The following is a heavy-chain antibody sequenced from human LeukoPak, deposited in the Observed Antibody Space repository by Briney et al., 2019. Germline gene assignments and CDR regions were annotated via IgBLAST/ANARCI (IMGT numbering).Heavy chain of an antibody. V-gene: IGHV3-21*01. CDR2: ISSSSSYI. CDR1: GFTFSSYS. Sequence: GGSLRLSCAASGFTFSSYSMNWVRQAPGKGLEWVSSISSSSSYIYYADSVKGRFTISRDNAKNSLYLQMNSLRAEDTAVYYCARGGIVVVPAAIDYGMDVXXXXTTXTVSS. D-gene: IGHD2-2*01. J-gene: IGHJ6*01. CDR3: ARGGIVVVPAAIDYGMDV.